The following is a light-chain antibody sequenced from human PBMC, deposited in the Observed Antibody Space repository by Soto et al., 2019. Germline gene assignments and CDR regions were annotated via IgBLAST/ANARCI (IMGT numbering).Light chain of an antibody. Sequence: DIQMTQSPSSLSASVGDRVTITCRASQGISNYLAWYQQIPGQVPKLLISAASTLQSGAPSRFSGSGSGTDFTLTISRLQPEDVATYYCQKYTNVPTFGGGTKVEIK. V-gene: IGKV1-27*01. CDR2: AAS. CDR1: QGISNY. CDR3: QKYTNVPT. J-gene: IGKJ4*01.